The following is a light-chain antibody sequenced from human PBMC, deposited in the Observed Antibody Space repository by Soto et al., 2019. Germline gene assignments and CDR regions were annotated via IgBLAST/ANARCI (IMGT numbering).Light chain of an antibody. J-gene: IGLJ1*01. Sequence: QSALTHPASVSGPLGQSITISYTGTSREVGSYDLVSWYQQHPGKVPKFLIYEVKKRPSGVSDRFSESKSGNTATLTISGLLAEDEADYYCCSYGGSTTFYVFGSGTKVTVL. V-gene: IGLV2-23*02. CDR2: EVK. CDR1: SREVGSYDL. CDR3: CSYGGSTTFYV.